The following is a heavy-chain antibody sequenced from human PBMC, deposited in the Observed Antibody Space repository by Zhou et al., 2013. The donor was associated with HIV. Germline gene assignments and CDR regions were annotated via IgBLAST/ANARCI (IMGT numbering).Heavy chain of an antibody. V-gene: IGHV4-59*11. CDR2: IHSTGST. CDR1: GGSISSHY. CDR3: ARWRMDCSSTSCYWGRFDI. J-gene: IGHJ3*02. D-gene: IGHD2-2*01. Sequence: QVQLQESGPGLVKPSETLSLTCTVSGGSISSHYWSWIRQPPGKGLEYIGYIHSTGSTNYNLSLKSRVTISVDTSKNQFSLKLSSVTAADTAVYYCARWRMDCSSTSCYWGRFDIWGQGTMVTVSS.